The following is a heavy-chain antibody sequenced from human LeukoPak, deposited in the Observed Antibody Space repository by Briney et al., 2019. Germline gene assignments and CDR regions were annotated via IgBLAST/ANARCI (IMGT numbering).Heavy chain of an antibody. CDR1: GFTFSSYG. CDR2: ISYDGSNK. CDR3: ARRYFDY. J-gene: IGHJ4*02. V-gene: IGHV3-30*03. Sequence: GGSLRLSCAASGFTFSSYGMHWVRQAPGKGLEWVAVISYDGSNKYYADSVKGRFTISRDNCKNTRYLQMNSLRAEDTAGYYCARRYFDYWGQGTLDTVSS.